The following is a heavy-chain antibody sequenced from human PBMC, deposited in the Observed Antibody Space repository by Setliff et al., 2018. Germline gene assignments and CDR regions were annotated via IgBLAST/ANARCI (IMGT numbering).Heavy chain of an antibody. Sequence: SETLSLTCAVSGYSISSGYYWSWVRQPPGKGLEWIGEIYHSGSTNYNPSLKSRVTISVDTSKTQFSLKLSSVTAADTAVYYCARDRQYCSSPTCYSSYFYYYGMDVWGQGTTVTVSS. J-gene: IGHJ6*02. CDR3: ARDRQYCSSPTCYSSYFYYYGMDV. D-gene: IGHD2-2*02. V-gene: IGHV4-38-2*02. CDR2: IYHSGST. CDR1: GYSISSGYY.